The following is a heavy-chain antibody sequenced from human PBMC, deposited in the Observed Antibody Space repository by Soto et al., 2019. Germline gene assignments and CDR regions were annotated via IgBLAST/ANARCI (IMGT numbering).Heavy chain of an antibody. J-gene: IGHJ4*02. CDR2: IWYDGSNK. CDR3: ARGYYYDSSDSSDY. V-gene: IGHV3-33*01. D-gene: IGHD3-22*01. CDR1: GFTFSSYG. Sequence: PVGSLRLSCAASGFTFSSYGMHWVRQAPGKGLEWVAVIWYDGSNKYYADSVKGRFTISRDNSKNTLYLQMNSLRAEDTAVYYCARGYYYDSSDSSDYWGQGTLVTSPQ.